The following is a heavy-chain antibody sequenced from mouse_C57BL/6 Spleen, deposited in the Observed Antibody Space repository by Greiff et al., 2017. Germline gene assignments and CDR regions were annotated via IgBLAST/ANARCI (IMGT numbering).Heavy chain of an antibody. J-gene: IGHJ2*01. V-gene: IGHV1-69*01. D-gene: IGHD2-5*01. CDR3: ERKSNYGGY. Sequence: VQLQQPGAELVLPGASVKLSCKASGYTFTSYWMHWVKQRPGQGLAWIGEIDPSDSSTNYNQKFKGKATLTVDKSSSTAYMQLRRLTAEDSEVYYCERKSNYGGYWGQGTTLTVSS. CDR2: IDPSDSST. CDR1: GYTFTSYW.